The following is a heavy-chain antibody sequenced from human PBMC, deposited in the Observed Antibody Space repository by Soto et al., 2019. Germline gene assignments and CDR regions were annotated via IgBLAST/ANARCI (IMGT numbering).Heavy chain of an antibody. CDR3: ARDRIPQNYYYYGRDV. Sequence: GGSLRLSCAASGFTVSSNYMSWVRQAPGKGLEWVSVIYSGGSTYYADSVKGRFTISRDNSKNTLYLQMNSLRAEDTPVYYCARDRIPQNYYYYGRDVWGQGTTVTVAS. D-gene: IGHD2-15*01. J-gene: IGHJ6*02. CDR2: IYSGGST. CDR1: GFTVSSNY. V-gene: IGHV3-53*01.